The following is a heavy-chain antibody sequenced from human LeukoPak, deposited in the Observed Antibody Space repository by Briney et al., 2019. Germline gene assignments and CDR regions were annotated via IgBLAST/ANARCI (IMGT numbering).Heavy chain of an antibody. CDR1: GFSVSNNY. V-gene: IGHV3-66*01. D-gene: IGHD3-10*01. Sequence: GGSLRLSCAASGFSVSNNYMSWVRQAPGKGLGWVSVIYSNENPYYADSVKGRFIISRDNSKNMLYLQINTLRVEDTAVYYCARESGFGELFPFSFDYWGQGTLVTVSS. CDR3: ARESGFGELFPFSFDY. J-gene: IGHJ4*02. CDR2: IYSNENP.